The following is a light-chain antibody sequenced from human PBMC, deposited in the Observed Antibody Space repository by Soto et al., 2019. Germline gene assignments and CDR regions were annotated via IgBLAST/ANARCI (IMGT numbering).Light chain of an antibody. CDR3: QYQGS. CDR2: DVS. J-gene: IGKJ4*01. Sequence: PGQRATLSCRASQTVSRRYLAWYQQKPGPAPLLLIYDVSERASDIPDRFSGSGSGTDFSLTINRLVPEDVAVYYCQYQGSFGGGTKVEIK. V-gene: IGKV3-20*01. CDR1: QTVSRRY.